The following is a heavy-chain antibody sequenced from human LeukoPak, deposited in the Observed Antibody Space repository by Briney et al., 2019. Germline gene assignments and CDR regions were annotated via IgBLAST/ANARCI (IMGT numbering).Heavy chain of an antibody. J-gene: IGHJ4*02. D-gene: IGHD3-10*01. CDR3: ASLHQVRGLTVFDY. V-gene: IGHV4-34*01. Sequence: PSETLSLTCAVYGGSFSGYYWSWIRQPPGKGLEWFGEIDHSGGTSYNPSLKSRVTISIDTSKNQFSLKLSSVTAADTAVYYCASLHQVRGLTVFDYWGQGALVTVSS. CDR1: GGSFSGYY. CDR2: IDHSGGT.